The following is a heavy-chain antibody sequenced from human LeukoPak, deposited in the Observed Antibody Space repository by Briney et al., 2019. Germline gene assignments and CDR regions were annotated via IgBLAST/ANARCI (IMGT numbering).Heavy chain of an antibody. D-gene: IGHD3-10*01. CDR1: GGTFSSYA. CDR2: IIPILGIA. Sequence: ASVKVSRKASGGTFSSYAISWVRQAPGQGLEWMGRIIPILGIANCAQKFQGRVTITADKSTSTAYMELSSLRSEDTAVYYCARGGYYGSGSYCDYWGQGTLVTVSS. V-gene: IGHV1-69*04. J-gene: IGHJ4*02. CDR3: ARGGYYGSGSYCDY.